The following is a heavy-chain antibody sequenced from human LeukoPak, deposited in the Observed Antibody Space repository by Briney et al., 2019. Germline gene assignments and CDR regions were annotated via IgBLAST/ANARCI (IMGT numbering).Heavy chain of an antibody. CDR3: ARGYDYVFAFFDH. CDR2: IYHSGST. J-gene: IGHJ4*02. Sequence: PSETLSLTCAVSGGSISSGGYSWSWIRQPPGKGLEWIGYIYHSGSTYYNPSLKSRVTISVDRSKNQFSLKLSSVTAADTAVYYCARGYDYVFAFFDHWGQGTLVTVSS. D-gene: IGHD3-16*01. V-gene: IGHV4-30-2*01. CDR1: GGSISSGGYS.